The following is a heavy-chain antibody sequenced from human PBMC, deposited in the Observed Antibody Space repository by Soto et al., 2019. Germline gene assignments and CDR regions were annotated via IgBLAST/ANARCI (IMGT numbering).Heavy chain of an antibody. V-gene: IGHV1-46*01. Sequence: QVQLVQSGAEVTKPGASVKVSCRASGYTFSSYYIHWVRQAPGQGLEWVGVINPNGVGTRYAQRFQGRVTLTRDTSTSTVYMDLSRLRSDDTAVFYCARDLASETGTTYWGQGTLVTVSS. CDR2: INPNGVGT. CDR1: GYTFSSYY. CDR3: ARDLASETGTTY. D-gene: IGHD1-7*01. J-gene: IGHJ4*02.